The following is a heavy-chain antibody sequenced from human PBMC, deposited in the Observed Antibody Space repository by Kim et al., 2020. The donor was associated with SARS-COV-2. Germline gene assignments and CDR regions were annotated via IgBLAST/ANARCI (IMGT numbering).Heavy chain of an antibody. D-gene: IGHD2-15*01. CDR1: GGSISSYY. CDR2: IYYSGST. J-gene: IGHJ6*02. Sequence: SETLSLTCTVSGGSISSYYWSWIRQPPGKGLEWIGYIYYSGSTNYNPSLKSRVTISVDTSKNQFSLKLSSVTAADTAVYYCARARWSLPVYYYGMDVWGQGTTVTVSS. V-gene: IGHV4-59*01. CDR3: ARARWSLPVYYYGMDV.